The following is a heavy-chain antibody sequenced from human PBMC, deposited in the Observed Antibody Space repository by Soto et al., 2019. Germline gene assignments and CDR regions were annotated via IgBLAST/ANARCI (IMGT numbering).Heavy chain of an antibody. CDR1: GDSISTVDYF. V-gene: IGHV4-30-4*01. D-gene: IGHD2-15*01. CDR3: ARGRYCLTGRCFPNWFDS. Sequence: SETLSLTCSVSGDSISTVDYFWAWIRQPPGQALEYIGYIYKSTTTYYNPSFESRVAISLDTSKSQFSLTVTSVTAADTAVYFCARGRYCLTGRCFPNWFDSRGQGTLVTVSS. CDR2: IYKSTTT. J-gene: IGHJ5*01.